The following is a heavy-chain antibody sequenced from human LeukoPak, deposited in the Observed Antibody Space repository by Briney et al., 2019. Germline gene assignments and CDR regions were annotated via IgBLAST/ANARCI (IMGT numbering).Heavy chain of an antibody. CDR1: GGSISSYY. Sequence: SETLSLTCTVSGGSISSYYWSWLRQPPGKGLEWIGRIYTSGSTNYNPSLESRLTISADTSKNQFSLKVRSVTAADTAVYYCARDWGFQWLDPWGQGTLVTVSS. CDR2: IYTSGST. V-gene: IGHV4-4*08. CDR3: ARDWGFQWLDP. D-gene: IGHD3-16*01. J-gene: IGHJ5*02.